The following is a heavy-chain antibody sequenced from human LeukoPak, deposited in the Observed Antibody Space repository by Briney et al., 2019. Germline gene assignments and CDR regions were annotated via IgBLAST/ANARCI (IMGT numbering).Heavy chain of an antibody. J-gene: IGHJ6*02. CDR1: GGSISSGGYY. V-gene: IGHV4-31*03. D-gene: IGHD2-2*01. CDR2: IYYSGST. Sequence: SETLSLTCTVSGGSISSGGYYWSWIRQHPGKGLEWIGYIYYSGSTYYNPSLKSRVTISVDTSKNQFSLKLSSVTAADTAVYYCATEIVRYCSSTSCYPGYGMDVWGQGTTVTVSS. CDR3: ATEIVRYCSSTSCYPGYGMDV.